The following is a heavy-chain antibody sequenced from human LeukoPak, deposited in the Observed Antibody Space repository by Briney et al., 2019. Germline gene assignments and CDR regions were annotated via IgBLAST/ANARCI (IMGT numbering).Heavy chain of an antibody. CDR2: ISSSSSTI. V-gene: IGHV3-48*02. CDR1: GFTFSSYS. CDR3: ASGFTIFYYYGMDV. D-gene: IGHD3-9*01. J-gene: IGHJ6*02. Sequence: PGGSLRLSCAASGFTFSSYSMNWVRQAPGKGLEWVSYISSSSSTIYYADSVKGRFTISRDNAKNSPYLQMNSLRDEDTAVYYCASGFTIFYYYGMDVWGQGTTVTVSS.